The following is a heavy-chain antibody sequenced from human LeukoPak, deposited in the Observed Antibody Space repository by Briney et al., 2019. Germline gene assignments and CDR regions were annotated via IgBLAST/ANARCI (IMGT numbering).Heavy chain of an antibody. V-gene: IGHV4-59*01. D-gene: IGHD3-22*01. Sequence: PSETLSLTCTVSGGSISSYYWSWLRQPPGRGLEWLGYIYYSGSTNYNPSLKSRVTISVGTSKNQFSLKLSSVTAADTAVYYCARDYYDSSGYYWFDPWGQGTLVTVSS. CDR3: ARDYYDSSGYYWFDP. J-gene: IGHJ5*02. CDR1: GGSISSYY. CDR2: IYYSGST.